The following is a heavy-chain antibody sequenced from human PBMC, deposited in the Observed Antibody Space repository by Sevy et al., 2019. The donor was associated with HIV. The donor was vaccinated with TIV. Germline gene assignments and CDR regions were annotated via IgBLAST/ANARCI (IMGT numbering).Heavy chain of an antibody. V-gene: IGHV3-7*03. Sequence: GGSLRLSCAASGFTFSTHWMSWVRQAPGKGLEWVANIKEDGSEKYYVDSVKGGFTISRDNAKNSLFLQMNSLRAEATAVYYCAKDVYWGQGTLVTVSS. J-gene: IGHJ4*02. CDR2: IKEDGSEK. CDR1: GFTFSTHW. CDR3: AKDVY.